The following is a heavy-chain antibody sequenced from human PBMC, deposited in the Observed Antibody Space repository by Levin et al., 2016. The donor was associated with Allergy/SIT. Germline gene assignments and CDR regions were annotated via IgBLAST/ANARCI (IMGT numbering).Heavy chain of an antibody. Sequence: GGSLRLSCAASGFTFSSYSMNWVRQAPGKGLEWASHISSSSGAKYYADSVKGRFTISRDNAKNSLYLQMNSLRAEDTAVYYCARADQYSSSHDSIDYWGQGTLVTVSS. V-gene: IGHV3-48*01. CDR2: ISSSSGAK. D-gene: IGHD6-13*01. CDR1: GFTFSSYS. CDR3: ARADQYSSSHDSIDY. J-gene: IGHJ4*02.